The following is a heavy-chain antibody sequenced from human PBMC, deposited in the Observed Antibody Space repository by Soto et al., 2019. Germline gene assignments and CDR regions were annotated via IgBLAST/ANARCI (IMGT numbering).Heavy chain of an antibody. Sequence: PGGSLDLSCSASGFRFTTYVMHWVRQAPGEGLEWVAVISHDGSYKYYGDAVKGRFTISRDTSKNAVYLEMNSLRPEDTAVYYCAKGLLAIVGTTLPRDAFNIWGQGKMVTVS. CDR1: GFRFTTYV. CDR2: ISHDGSYK. J-gene: IGHJ3*02. CDR3: AKGLLAIVGTTLPRDAFNI. V-gene: IGHV3-30*18. D-gene: IGHD1-26*01.